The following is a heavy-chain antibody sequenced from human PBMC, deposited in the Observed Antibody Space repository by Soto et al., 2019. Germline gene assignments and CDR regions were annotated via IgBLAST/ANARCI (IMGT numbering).Heavy chain of an antibody. V-gene: IGHV3-7*01. Sequence: GGSLRLSCVVSGFTFHNFWVTWVRQSPRMRLEWVANIHPDGSEAYYVDSLKGRFTISRDNGKNSLYLQMSNLRVEDTAVYYCARERWFSPLHYYYLLDVWGQGTTVTVSS. J-gene: IGHJ6*02. D-gene: IGHD2-15*01. CDR3: ARERWFSPLHYYYLLDV. CDR1: GFTFHNFW. CDR2: IHPDGSEA.